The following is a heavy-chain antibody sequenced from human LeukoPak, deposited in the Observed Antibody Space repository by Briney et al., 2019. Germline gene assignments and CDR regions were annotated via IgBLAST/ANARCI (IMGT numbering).Heavy chain of an antibody. Sequence: PGGSLSLSCAASGFTFSSYAMHWVRQAPSPGLGRVGVISYDGSNKYYADSVKGRFTISRDNSKNTLYLQMNSLRAEDTAVYYCARRGEDYDILTGSYYFYYWGQGTLVTVSS. V-gene: IGHV3-30*04. J-gene: IGHJ4*02. CDR2: ISYDGSNK. CDR3: ARRGEDYDILTGSYYFYY. CDR1: GFTFSSYA. D-gene: IGHD3-9*01.